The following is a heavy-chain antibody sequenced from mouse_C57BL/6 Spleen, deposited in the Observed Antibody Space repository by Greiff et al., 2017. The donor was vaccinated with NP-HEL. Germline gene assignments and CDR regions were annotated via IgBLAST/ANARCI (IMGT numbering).Heavy chain of an antibody. J-gene: IGHJ3*01. CDR1: GYAFSSSW. V-gene: IGHV1-82*01. CDR2: IYPGDGDT. Sequence: VQLQQSGPELVKPGASVKISCKASGYAFSSSWMNWVKQRPGKGLEWIGRIYPGDGDTNYNGKFKGKATLTADKSSSTAYMQLSSLTSEDCAVYFCARWDDYGGSYGFAYWGQGTLVTVSA. D-gene: IGHD1-1*01. CDR3: ARWDDYGGSYGFAY.